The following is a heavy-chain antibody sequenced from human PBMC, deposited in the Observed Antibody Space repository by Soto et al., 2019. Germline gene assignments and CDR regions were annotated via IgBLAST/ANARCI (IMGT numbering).Heavy chain of an antibody. V-gene: IGHV3-23*01. CDR1: GFTFSSYA. CDR2: ISGSGGST. D-gene: IGHD3-22*01. J-gene: IGHJ4*02. CDR3: AKERGARTITMIVVVGFVPDY. Sequence: PGGSLRLSCAASGFTFSSYAMSWVRQAPGKGLEWVSAISGSGGSTYYADSVKGRFTISRDNSKNTLYLQMNSLRAEDTAVYYCAKERGARTITMIVVVGFVPDYWGQGTLVTVSS.